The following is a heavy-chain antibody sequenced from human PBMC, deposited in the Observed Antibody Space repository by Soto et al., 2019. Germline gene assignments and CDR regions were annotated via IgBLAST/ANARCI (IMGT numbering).Heavy chain of an antibody. CDR1: DGSISSSSYY. Sequence: SETLSLTCTVADGSISSSSYYWGWIRQPPGKGLEWIGSIYNSGGTHYNPSLKSRVTISVDTSKNQFSLKLSSVTAADTAVYWCARYQAYTMIDYWGQRTLVTGSS. V-gene: IGHV4-39*01. CDR3: ARYQAYTMIDY. D-gene: IGHD3-22*01. J-gene: IGHJ4*02. CDR2: IYNSGGT.